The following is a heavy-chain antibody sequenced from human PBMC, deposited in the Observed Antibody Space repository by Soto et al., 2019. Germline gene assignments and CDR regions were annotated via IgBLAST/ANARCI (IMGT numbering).Heavy chain of an antibody. J-gene: IGHJ4*02. CDR3: ASRIVATETFAY. D-gene: IGHD5-12*01. Sequence: SETLCLTYTVAWGSRVGYYWSCIRQPPGRGLEWIGFIYYAGSTKYNPSLNSRVTISVDTSKNQFSLTVTSVTAADTAVYYCASRIVATETFAYWGQGTLVTASS. CDR2: IYYAGST. V-gene: IGHV4-59*08. CDR1: WGSRVGYY.